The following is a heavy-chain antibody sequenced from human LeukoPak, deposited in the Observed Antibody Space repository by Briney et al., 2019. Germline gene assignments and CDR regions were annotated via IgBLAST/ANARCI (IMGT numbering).Heavy chain of an antibody. CDR1: GFTFSSYS. D-gene: IGHD3-10*01. Sequence: GGSLRLSCAASGFTFSSYSMNWVRQAPGKGLEWVSSISSSSSYIYYADSVKGRFTISRDNAKNSLYLQMNSLRAQDTAVYYCARFGFGDLYDAFDSWGQGTMVTVSS. CDR2: ISSSSSYI. V-gene: IGHV3-21*01. CDR3: ARFGFGDLYDAFDS. J-gene: IGHJ3*02.